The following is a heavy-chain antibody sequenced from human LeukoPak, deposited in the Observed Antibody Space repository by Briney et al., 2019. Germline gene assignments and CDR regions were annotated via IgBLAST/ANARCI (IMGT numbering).Heavy chain of an antibody. J-gene: IGHJ4*02. D-gene: IGHD1-1*01. V-gene: IGHV4-39*01. Sequence: SETLSLTCTVSGGSISGSTYYGGWIRQPPGKGLEWIGSIHYSGSTYYNPSLKSRLTISVDTSKKQFSLNLRSVTAADTAVFYCARRGENWSLDYWGQGILVTVSS. CDR2: IHYSGST. CDR3: ARRGENWSLDY. CDR1: GGSISGSTYY.